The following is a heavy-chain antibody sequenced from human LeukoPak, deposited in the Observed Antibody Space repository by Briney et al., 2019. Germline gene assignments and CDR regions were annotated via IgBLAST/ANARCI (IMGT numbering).Heavy chain of an antibody. CDR3: ARRDTAMATGWFDP. CDR1: GYTFTSYG. V-gene: IGHV1-18*01. D-gene: IGHD5-18*01. J-gene: IGHJ5*02. Sequence: ASVKVSRKASGYTFTSYGISWVRQAPGQGLEWMGWISAYNGNTNYAQKLKGRVTMTTDTSTSTAYMELRSLRSDDTAVYYCARRDTAMATGWFDPWGQGTLVTVSS. CDR2: ISAYNGNT.